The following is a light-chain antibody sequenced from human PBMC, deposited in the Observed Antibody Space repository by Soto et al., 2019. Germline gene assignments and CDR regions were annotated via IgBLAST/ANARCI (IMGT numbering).Light chain of an antibody. CDR1: SSDVGTYDY. V-gene: IGLV2-14*03. Sequence: QSALTQPASVSGTPGQSITISCTGTSSDVGTYDYVSWYQQHPGKAPKLMIYDVTNRPSGVSNRFSGSKSGNTASLIISGLQAEDEAYYYCSSYTSSSTPVVFGGGTKVTVL. J-gene: IGLJ2*01. CDR3: SSYTSSSTPVV. CDR2: DVT.